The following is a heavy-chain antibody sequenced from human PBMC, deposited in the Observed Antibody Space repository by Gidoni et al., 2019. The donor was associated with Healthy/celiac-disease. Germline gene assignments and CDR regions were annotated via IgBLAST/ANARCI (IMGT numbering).Heavy chain of an antibody. CDR3: ARADLYGDSVYAFDI. D-gene: IGHD4-17*01. J-gene: IGHJ3*02. CDR1: GGSISSYY. CDR2: IYTSGST. V-gene: IGHV4-4*07. Sequence: QVQLQESGPGLVKPSETLSLTCTVSGGSISSYYWSWIRQPAGKGLEWIGRIYTSGSTNYNPSLKSRVTMSVVTSKNQFSLKLSSVTAADTAVYYCARADLYGDSVYAFDIWGQGTMVTVSS.